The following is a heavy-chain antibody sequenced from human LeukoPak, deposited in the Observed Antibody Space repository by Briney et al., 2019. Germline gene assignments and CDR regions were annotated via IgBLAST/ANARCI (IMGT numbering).Heavy chain of an antibody. Sequence: SQTLSLTCTVSGGSISSGRYYWSWIRQRPGRGLEWIGCIYYSGSTYYNPSLKSRVTISVDTSKNQFSLKLSSVTAADTAVYYCARDYYVGNPAYYFDYWGQGTLVTVSS. V-gene: IGHV4-31*03. CDR2: IYYSGST. CDR3: ARDYYVGNPAYYFDY. D-gene: IGHD4-23*01. J-gene: IGHJ4*02. CDR1: GGSISSGRYY.